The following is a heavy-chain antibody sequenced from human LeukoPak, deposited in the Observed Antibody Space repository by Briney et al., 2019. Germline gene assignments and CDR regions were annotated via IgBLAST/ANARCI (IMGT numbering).Heavy chain of an antibody. V-gene: IGHV5-51*01. Sequence: GASLKTSSKGSGYSFTNYWIGCVRQLPEKLLGWMGIIYPGDSDTRYSPSFQGQVTISADKTISTAYLQWSSLKASDSAMYYCARHQGQDYYYMDVWGKGTTVTVSS. CDR3: ARHQGQDYYYMDV. CDR2: IYPGDSDT. CDR1: GYSFTNYW. J-gene: IGHJ6*03.